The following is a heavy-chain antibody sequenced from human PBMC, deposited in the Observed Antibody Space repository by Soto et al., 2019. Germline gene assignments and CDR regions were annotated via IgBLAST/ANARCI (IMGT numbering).Heavy chain of an antibody. D-gene: IGHD3-10*01. CDR3: AKERYYGSGSYSPPRDYVDY. CDR2: ISGSGGST. V-gene: IGHV3-23*01. Sequence: PGGSLRLSCAASGFTFSSYAMSWVRQAPGKGLEWVSAISGSGGSTYYADSVKGRFTISRDNSKNTLYLQMNSLRAEDTAVYYCAKERYYGSGSYSPPRDYVDYWGQGTLVTVSS. J-gene: IGHJ4*02. CDR1: GFTFSSYA.